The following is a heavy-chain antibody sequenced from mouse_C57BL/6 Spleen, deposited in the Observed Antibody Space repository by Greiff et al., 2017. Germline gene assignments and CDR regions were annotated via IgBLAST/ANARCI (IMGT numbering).Heavy chain of an antibody. V-gene: IGHV14-4*01. Sequence: EVHLVESGAELVRPGASVKLSCTASGFNIKDDYMHWVKQRPEQGLEWIGWIDPENGDTEYASTFQGKATITADTSSNTAYLQLSSLTSEDTAVYYCTTPNYYGSSYDWFAYWGQGTLVTVSA. CDR3: TTPNYYGSSYDWFAY. CDR2: IDPENGDT. J-gene: IGHJ3*01. CDR1: GFNIKDDY. D-gene: IGHD1-1*01.